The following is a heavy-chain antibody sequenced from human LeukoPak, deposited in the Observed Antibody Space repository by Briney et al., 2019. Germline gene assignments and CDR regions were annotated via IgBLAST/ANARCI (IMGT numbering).Heavy chain of an antibody. D-gene: IGHD5-24*01. CDR1: GFTFYDYA. J-gene: IGHJ4*02. CDR2: ISWNSGSI. CDR3: ARDRRDGYCLGH. Sequence: GGSLRLSCAASGFTFYDYAMHWVRHAPGKGLEWVSGISWNSGSIGYADSVKGRFTISRDSSKNTVNLQMNSLRAEDTAVYYCARDRRDGYCLGHWGQGTLVTVSS. V-gene: IGHV3-9*01.